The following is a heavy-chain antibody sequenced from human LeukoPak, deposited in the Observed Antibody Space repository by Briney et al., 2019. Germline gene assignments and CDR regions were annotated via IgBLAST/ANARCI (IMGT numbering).Heavy chain of an antibody. V-gene: IGHV3-15*01. CDR2: IKSKTDGGTT. CDR1: GFTFSNAW. J-gene: IGHJ4*02. CDR3: TLGDFWSGYSNFDY. Sequence: PGGSLRFSCAASGFTFSNAWMSWVRQAAGKGLEWVGRIKSKTDGGTTDYAAPVKGRFTISRDDSTNTLYLQMNSLKTEDTAVYYCTLGDFWSGYSNFDYWGQGTLVTVSS. D-gene: IGHD3-3*01.